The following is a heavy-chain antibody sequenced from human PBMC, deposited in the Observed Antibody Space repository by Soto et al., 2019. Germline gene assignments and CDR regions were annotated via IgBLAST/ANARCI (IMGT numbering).Heavy chain of an antibody. V-gene: IGHV4-31*03. CDR1: GGSISSGGYY. J-gene: IGHJ6*02. CDR3: ARHYRYYDSSGYYIADLGMDV. D-gene: IGHD3-22*01. Sequence: PSETLSLTCTVSGGSISSGGYYWTWIRQHPGKGLEWVGSISYSGSTYSNPSLKSRVSISVDTSKNQFSLNLNSVTAADTAVYYCARHYRYYDSSGYYIADLGMDVWGQGTTVTVSS. CDR2: ISYSGST.